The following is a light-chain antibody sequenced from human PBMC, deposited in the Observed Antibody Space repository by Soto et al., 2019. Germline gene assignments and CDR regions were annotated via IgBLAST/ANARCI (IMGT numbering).Light chain of an antibody. Sequence: DIQMTQSPSTRPASVGDRVTITCRANQSISTWLAWYQQKPGKAPNLLIYKASRLETGVPSMFSGSGSGTEFTLTISFLQPEDFATYYSKLLNGXLFTCGLGTKVXI. CDR1: QSISTW. CDR2: KAS. V-gene: IGKV1-5*03. CDR3: KLLNGXLFT. J-gene: IGKJ3*01.